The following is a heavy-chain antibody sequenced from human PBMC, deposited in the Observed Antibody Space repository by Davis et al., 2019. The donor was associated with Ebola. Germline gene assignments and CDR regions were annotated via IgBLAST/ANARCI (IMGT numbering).Heavy chain of an antibody. D-gene: IGHD6-6*01. J-gene: IGHJ4*02. CDR1: GFTFSSYA. V-gene: IGHV3-64D*08. CDR3: VKGDFVAARPGAY. CDR2: ISSNGHST. Sequence: GESLKISCSASGFTFSSYAMHWVRQAPGKGLEYVSGISSNGHSTYYADSVKGRFTISRDNSKNTLNLQMSSLRAEDTAVYYCVKGDFVAARPGAYWGQGTMVTVSS.